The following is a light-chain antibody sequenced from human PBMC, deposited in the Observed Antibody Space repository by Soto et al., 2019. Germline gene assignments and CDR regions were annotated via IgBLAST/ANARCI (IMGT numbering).Light chain of an antibody. J-gene: IGLJ2*01. CDR2: FDSDGTH. CDR3: QTWDTGTVV. V-gene: IGLV4-69*01. CDR1: SGHSNYA. Sequence: QSVLTQSPSASASLGASVKLTCTLSSGHSNYAIAWHQQQPEKGPRYLMKFDSDGTHPKGDGIPDRFSGSSSRAECYLTISSLQSEDEADYYCQTWDTGTVVFGGGTKLTVL.